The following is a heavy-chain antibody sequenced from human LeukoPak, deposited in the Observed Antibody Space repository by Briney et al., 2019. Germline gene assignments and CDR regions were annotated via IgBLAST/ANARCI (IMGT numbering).Heavy chain of an antibody. CDR2: IYYSGST. D-gene: IGHD2-15*01. CDR1: GASISSYY. Sequence: SETLSLTCTVSGASISSYYWSWIRQPPGKGLDWIGYIYYSGSTNYNPSLKSRFTISVDTPKNQFSLKLSSVNAADTAVYYCARRSRHCSGGSCYSGKKNAFDIWGQGTIVTVSS. V-gene: IGHV4-59*08. J-gene: IGHJ3*02. CDR3: ARRSRHCSGGSCYSGKKNAFDI.